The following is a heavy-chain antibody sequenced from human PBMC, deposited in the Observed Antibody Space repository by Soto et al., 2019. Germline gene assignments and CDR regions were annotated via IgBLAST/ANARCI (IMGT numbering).Heavy chain of an antibody. J-gene: IGHJ4*02. CDR1: GLTFSNHA. Sequence: QPGGSLRLSCAASGLTFSNHAMTWVRQVPGKGLEWVSTVDNSGTYTHYAGSVEGRFTISRDNSKNTLYLQMNNLRAEDTAFYYCVSWVSAHFDFWGPGTLVTVSS. CDR2: VDNSGTYT. V-gene: IGHV3-23*05. CDR3: VSWVSAHFDF. D-gene: IGHD2-8*01.